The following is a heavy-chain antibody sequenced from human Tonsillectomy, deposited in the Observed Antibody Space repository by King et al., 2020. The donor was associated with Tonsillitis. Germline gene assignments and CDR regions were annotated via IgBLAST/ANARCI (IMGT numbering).Heavy chain of an antibody. J-gene: IGHJ6*02. CDR1: GGSMSSYY. V-gene: IGHV4-59*08. CDR2: ISYTGGT. CDR3: ARHLKGFHYYYGTDV. Sequence: QLQESGPGLVKPSDTLSLTCTVSGGSMSSYYWSWIRQPPRKGLECIGYISYTGGTNYNPSLKSRLTISVDMSKNQFSLKLTSVTAADTAVYYCARHLKGFHYYYGTDVWGQGTTVTVSS.